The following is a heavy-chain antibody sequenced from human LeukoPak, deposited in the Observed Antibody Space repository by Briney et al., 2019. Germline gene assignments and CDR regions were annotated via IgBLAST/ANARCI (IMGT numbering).Heavy chain of an antibody. CDR1: GFTFSSYA. CDR2: ISGSGGST. J-gene: IGHJ3*02. D-gene: IGHD3-10*01. V-gene: IGHV3-23*01. CDR3: AKDQRLLWFGEIFTGDAFDI. Sequence: GGSLRLSCAASGFTFSSYAMSWVRQAPGKGLEWVSAISGSGGSTYYADSVKGRFTISRANSKNTLYMKMNSLRAEDTAVYYCAKDQRLLWFGEIFTGDAFDIWGQGTMVTVSS.